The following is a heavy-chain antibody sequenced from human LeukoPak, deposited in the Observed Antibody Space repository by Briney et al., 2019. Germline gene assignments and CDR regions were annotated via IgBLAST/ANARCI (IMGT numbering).Heavy chain of an antibody. CDR3: ARDGRYSYGYGSFDY. V-gene: IGHV4-31*03. Sequence: SETLSLTCTVSGGSLSSGGYYWSWIRQHPGKGLEWIGYIYYSGSTYYNPSLKSRVTISVDTSKNQFSLKLSSVTAADTAVYYCARDGRYSYGYGSFDYWGQGTLVTVSS. D-gene: IGHD5-18*01. CDR2: IYYSGST. J-gene: IGHJ4*02. CDR1: GGSLSSGGYY.